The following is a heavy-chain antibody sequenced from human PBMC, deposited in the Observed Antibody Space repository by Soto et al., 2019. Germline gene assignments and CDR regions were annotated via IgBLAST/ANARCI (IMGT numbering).Heavy chain of an antibody. CDR3: ARDNIAVAGTDAFDI. CDR1: GFTVSSNY. CDR2: IYSGGST. V-gene: IGHV3-66*01. J-gene: IGHJ3*02. Sequence: GGSLRLSCAASGFTVSSNYMSWVRQAPGKGLEWVSVIYSGGSTYYADSVKGRFTISRDNSKNTLYLQMNSLRAEDTAVYYCARDNIAVAGTDAFDIWGQGTMVTVSS. D-gene: IGHD6-19*01.